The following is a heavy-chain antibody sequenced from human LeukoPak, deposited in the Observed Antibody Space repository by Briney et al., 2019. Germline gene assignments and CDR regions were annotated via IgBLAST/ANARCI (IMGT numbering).Heavy chain of an antibody. CDR3: AIEKTGDGHNFNWFDP. Sequence: SVKVSCKALGGTFRHHAFSWVRQAPGQGLEWMGGTIPFLDTPQYAQRFQGRLTITTDESTITAYMELNSLESDDTAVYYCAIEKTGDGHNFNWFDPWGQGTLVAVSS. CDR2: TIPFLDTP. D-gene: IGHD5-24*01. J-gene: IGHJ5*02. CDR1: GGTFRHHA. V-gene: IGHV1-69*05.